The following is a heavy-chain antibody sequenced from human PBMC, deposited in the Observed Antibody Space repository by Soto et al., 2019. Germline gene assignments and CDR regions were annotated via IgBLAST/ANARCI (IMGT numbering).Heavy chain of an antibody. J-gene: IGHJ4*02. CDR1: GGSISSGGDY. CDR2: IYYSGST. V-gene: IGHV4-31*02. Sequence: QVQLQESGPGLVKPSQTLSLTRTVSGGSISSGGDYWSWIRQNPGKGLEWIGNIYYSGSTYYNPSLKSRVTMSVDTSKNQFSMKLSSVTAEDTAVYYCARGVRDYYDSSGSYYFDYWGQGTLVTVSS. D-gene: IGHD3-22*01. CDR3: ARGVRDYYDSSGSYYFDY.